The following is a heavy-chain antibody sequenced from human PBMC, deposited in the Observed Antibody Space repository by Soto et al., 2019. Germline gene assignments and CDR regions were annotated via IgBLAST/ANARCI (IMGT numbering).Heavy chain of an antibody. D-gene: IGHD2-21*02. CDR1: GYTFTSYY. Sequence: QVQLVQSGAEVTKPGASVKLSCKASGYTFTSYYIHWVRQAPGQGLEWVAMINPGGGRTKNEQMFHGRVTLTRDTSTGTVDMELSSLTSADTAVYYCARGPSCGGDCYLFDYWGQGSLVTVSS. CDR3: ARGPSCGGDCYLFDY. CDR2: INPGGGRT. J-gene: IGHJ4*02. V-gene: IGHV1-46*01.